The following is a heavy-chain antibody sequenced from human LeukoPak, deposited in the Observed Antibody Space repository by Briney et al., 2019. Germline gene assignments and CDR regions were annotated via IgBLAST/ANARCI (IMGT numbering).Heavy chain of an antibody. D-gene: IGHD6-25*01. CDR3: ARRAAATRAFDI. Sequence: SETLSLTCTVSDDSISGYYYSWIRQPPGKGLEWIAYIYPSGSTKYNPSLESPVTVSVDTSKNQLSLRLSSVTAADTAVYYCARRAAATRAFDIWGQGTTVTVPS. J-gene: IGHJ3*02. CDR1: DDSISGYY. V-gene: IGHV4-4*09. CDR2: IYPSGST.